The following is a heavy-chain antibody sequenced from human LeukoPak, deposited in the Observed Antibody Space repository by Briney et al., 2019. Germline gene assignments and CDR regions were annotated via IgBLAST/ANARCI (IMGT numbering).Heavy chain of an antibody. Sequence: PGGSLRLSCVASGFTFSDSAIHWVRQSSGKGLEWIGHMDKETNLYATALAASVKGRFTVSRDDSKNTAYLHMNSLKTEDTALYYCTRDSGTHNWFDPWGQGTLVTASS. CDR1: GFTFSDSA. V-gene: IGHV3-73*01. CDR3: TRDSGTHNWFDP. J-gene: IGHJ5*02. CDR2: MDKETNLYAT. D-gene: IGHD1-26*01.